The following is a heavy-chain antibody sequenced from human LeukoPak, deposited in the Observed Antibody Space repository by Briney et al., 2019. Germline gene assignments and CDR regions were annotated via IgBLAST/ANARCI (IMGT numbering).Heavy chain of an antibody. Sequence: GGSLRLSCAASGLHFSGTAMSWVRQAPGKGLEWVSAISHDGMNAYYADSVKGRFTISRDNSKNTLYLQMNSLRAEDTAVYYCAKGDIVVVVAATDYWGQGTLVTVSS. CDR1: GLHFSGTA. J-gene: IGHJ4*02. CDR3: AKGDIVVVVAATDY. V-gene: IGHV3-23*01. D-gene: IGHD2-15*01. CDR2: ISHDGMNA.